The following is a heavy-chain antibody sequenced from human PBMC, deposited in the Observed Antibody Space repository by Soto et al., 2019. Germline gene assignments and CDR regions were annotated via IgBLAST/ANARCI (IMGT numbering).Heavy chain of an antibody. CDR3: AGGEGIIDHYYYHGTDV. CDR2: IYYSGST. Sequence: SETLSLTCTVSGGSISSGNYYWSWIRQPPGKGLEWIGYIYYSGSTYYNPSLKSRVTISVDTSKNQFSLKLSSVTAADTAVYFRAGGEGIIDHYYYHGTDVWGK. V-gene: IGHV4-30-4*01. D-gene: IGHD3-10*01. CDR1: GGSISSGNYY. J-gene: IGHJ6*01.